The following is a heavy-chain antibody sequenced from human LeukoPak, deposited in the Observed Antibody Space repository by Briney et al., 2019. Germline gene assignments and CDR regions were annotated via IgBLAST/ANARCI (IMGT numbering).Heavy chain of an antibody. D-gene: IGHD1-26*01. J-gene: IGHJ3*02. V-gene: IGHV4-59*01. Sequence: PSETLSLTCTVSGGSISTYYWSWIRQPPGKGLEWIGYIYYSGSTNYNPSLKSRVTMSVDTSKNQFSLKLSSVTAADTAVYYCARRGGTPLGAFDIWGQGTMVTVSS. CDR2: IYYSGST. CDR3: ARRGGTPLGAFDI. CDR1: GGSISTYY.